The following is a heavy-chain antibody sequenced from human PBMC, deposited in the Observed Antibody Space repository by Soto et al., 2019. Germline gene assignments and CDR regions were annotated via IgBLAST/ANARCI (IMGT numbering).Heavy chain of an antibody. D-gene: IGHD4-17*01. V-gene: IGHV1-8*01. CDR1: GYTFTSYD. CDR2: MNPNSGNT. Sequence: QVQLVQSGAEVKKPGASVKVSCKASGYTFTSYDINWVRQATGQGLEWMGGMNPNSGNTGYAQKFQGRITMTRNTSISTAYRELSSLRSEDPSVYYCARSTNDYVDRHWGQGTLVTVSS. CDR3: ARSTNDYVDRH. J-gene: IGHJ4*02.